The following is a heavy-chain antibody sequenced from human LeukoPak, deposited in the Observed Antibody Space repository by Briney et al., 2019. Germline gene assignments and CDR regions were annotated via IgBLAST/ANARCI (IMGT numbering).Heavy chain of an antibody. CDR1: GGSINSYY. CDR2: VFYTGSS. V-gene: IGHV4-59*01. J-gene: IGHJ5*02. Sequence: SETLSLTCTVSGGSINSYYWSWIRQPPGKGLEWIGHVFYTGSSNYNPSLKSRVTISLDRSKNQFSLRLTFVTAADTAVYYCARAGAWQIDPWGQGTLVSVSS. CDR3: ARAGAWQIDP. D-gene: IGHD3-10*01.